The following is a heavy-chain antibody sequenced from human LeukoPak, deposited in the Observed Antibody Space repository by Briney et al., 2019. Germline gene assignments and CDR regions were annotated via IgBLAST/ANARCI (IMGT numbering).Heavy chain of an antibody. CDR3: VKDLSYESSRYVFDH. D-gene: IGHD3-22*01. V-gene: IGHV3-43*01. CDR2: ISWDGTP. Sequence: PGGSLRLSCAASGFNFEDYTMHWVRQAPGKTLEWVSLISWDGTPYYTDSMKGRFTISRDNSKNSLYLQMDTLRSEDAAFYYCVKDLSYESSRYVFDHWGQGTLVTVSS. CDR1: GFNFEDYT. J-gene: IGHJ4*02.